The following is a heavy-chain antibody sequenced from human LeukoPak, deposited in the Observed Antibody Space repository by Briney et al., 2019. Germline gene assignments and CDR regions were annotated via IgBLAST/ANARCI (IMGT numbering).Heavy chain of an antibody. Sequence: ASVKVSCKASGYTFTSCGISWVRQAPGQGLEWMGWISAYNGNTNYAQKLQGRVTMTTDTSTSTAYMELRSLRSDDTAVYYCARVSYYYYDSSGYYDYWGQGTLVTVSS. CDR1: GYTFTSCG. CDR3: ARVSYYYYDSSGYYDY. V-gene: IGHV1-18*01. CDR2: ISAYNGNT. J-gene: IGHJ4*02. D-gene: IGHD3-22*01.